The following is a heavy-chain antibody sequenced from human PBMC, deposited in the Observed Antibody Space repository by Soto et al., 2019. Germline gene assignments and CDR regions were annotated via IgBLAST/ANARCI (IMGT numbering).Heavy chain of an antibody. CDR2: IYYSGSA. D-gene: IGHD2-15*01. CDR3: ARGYSTVGGRGEWFDP. V-gene: IGHV4-59*01. J-gene: IGHJ5*02. CDR1: GGSISSYY. Sequence: PSETLSLTCTVSGGSISSYYWSWIRQPPGKGLEWIGYIYYSGSANYNPSLKSRVTISVDTSKNQFSLKLTSVTAADSAVYYCARGYSTVGGRGEWFDPWGQGTLVTVSS.